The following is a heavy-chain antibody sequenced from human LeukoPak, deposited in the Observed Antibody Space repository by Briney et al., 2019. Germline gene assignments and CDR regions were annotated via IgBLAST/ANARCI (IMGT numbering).Heavy chain of an antibody. J-gene: IGHJ6*02. CDR1: GYTFTGYY. V-gene: IGHV1-2*02. Sequence: GASVKVSCKAFGYTFTGYYMHWVRQAPGQGLEWMGWINPNSGGTNYAQKFQGRVTMTRDTSISTAYMELSRLRSDDTAVYYCARRVWWLSGRGMDVWGQGTTVTVSS. D-gene: IGHD5-12*01. CDR3: ARRVWWLSGRGMDV. CDR2: INPNSGGT.